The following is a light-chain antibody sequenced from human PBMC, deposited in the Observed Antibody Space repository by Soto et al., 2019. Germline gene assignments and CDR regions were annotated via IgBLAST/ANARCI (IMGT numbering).Light chain of an antibody. CDR1: QDITNS. J-gene: IGKJ1*01. CDR3: QQANSFPKT. V-gene: IGKV1-12*01. Sequence: DIQMTQSPSSLSASVGDRVTITCQASQDITNSLNWYQQKPGKAPKLLIYAAPSLQSGVPSRFSGSGSGTDFTLTISSLQPEDFATYYCQQANSFPKTFGQGTKVDIK. CDR2: AAP.